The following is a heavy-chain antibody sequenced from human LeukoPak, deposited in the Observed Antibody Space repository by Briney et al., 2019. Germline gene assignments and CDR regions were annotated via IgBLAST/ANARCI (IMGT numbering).Heavy chain of an antibody. V-gene: IGHV1-2*02. J-gene: IGHJ3*02. CDR3: ARDYCSGGSCYLGAFDI. D-gene: IGHD2-15*01. CDR1: GYTFTGYY. Sequence: ASEKVSCKASGYTFTGYYMHWVRQAPGQGLEWMGWINPNSGGTNYAQKFQGRVTMTRDTSISTAYVELRRLRCDDTAVYYCARDYCSGGSCYLGAFDIWGQGTTVTVSS. CDR2: INPNSGGT.